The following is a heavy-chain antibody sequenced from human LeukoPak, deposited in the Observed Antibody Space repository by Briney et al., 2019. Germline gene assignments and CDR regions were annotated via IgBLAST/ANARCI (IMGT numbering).Heavy chain of an antibody. D-gene: IGHD3-22*01. V-gene: IGHV1-46*01. CDR3: ARGTYYYDSSGYYYVRLPDAFDI. J-gene: IGHJ3*02. CDR2: INPSGGST. CDR1: GYTFTSYY. Sequence: ASVKVSCKASGYTFTSYYMHWVRQAPGQGLEWMGIINPSGGSTSYAQKFQGRVTMTRDTSTSTAYMELRSLRSDDTAVYYCARGTYYYDSSGYYYVRLPDAFDIWGQGTMVTVSS.